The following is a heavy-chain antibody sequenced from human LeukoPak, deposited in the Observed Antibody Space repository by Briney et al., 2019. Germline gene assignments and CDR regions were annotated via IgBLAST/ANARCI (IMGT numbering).Heavy chain of an antibody. D-gene: IGHD6-13*01. J-gene: IGHJ4*02. CDR1: GFTFSSYA. V-gene: IGHV3-23*01. CDR2: ISGSGGST. CDR3: AKGIRYSSSWAFDY. Sequence: GGSLRLSCAASGFTFSSYAMSWVRHAPGKGLEWVSAISGSGGSTYYADSVKGRFTISRDNSKNTLYLQMNSLRAEDTAVYYCAKGIRYSSSWAFDYWGQGTLVTVSS.